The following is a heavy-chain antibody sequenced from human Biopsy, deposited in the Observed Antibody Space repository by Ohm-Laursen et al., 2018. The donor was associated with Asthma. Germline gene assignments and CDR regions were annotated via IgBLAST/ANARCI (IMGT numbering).Heavy chain of an antibody. D-gene: IGHD6-13*01. CDR1: GRHFGSYN. Sequence: SLRLSCTAAGRHFGSYNMHWARQAPGKGLEWVAVITFDGSTQHYGDSVKGRFTISRDNSKNMLFLQMNSLRAEDTAVYYCLRDTLGYYFDIWGQGTQVTVSS. CDR3: LRDTLGYYFDI. J-gene: IGHJ4*02. CDR2: ITFDGSTQ. V-gene: IGHV3-30-3*01.